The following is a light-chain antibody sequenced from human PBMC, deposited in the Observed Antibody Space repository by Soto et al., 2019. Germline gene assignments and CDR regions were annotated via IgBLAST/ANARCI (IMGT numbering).Light chain of an antibody. J-gene: IGKJ1*01. V-gene: IGKV1-5*01. CDR1: QTIRSY. CDR2: GAS. Sequence: DIQMTQSPSTLSASAGDRVTITCRASQTIRSYLAWYQQKPGKAPKLLIFGASSLESGVPSRFSGSGSGTESTLTISSLQPDDFATYYCQQSYSTRWTFGQGTKVDIK. CDR3: QQSYSTRWT.